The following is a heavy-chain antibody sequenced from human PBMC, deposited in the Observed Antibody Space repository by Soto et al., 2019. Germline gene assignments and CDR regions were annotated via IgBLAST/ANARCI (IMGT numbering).Heavy chain of an antibody. CDR3: AKDRGYSYAFVFDY. V-gene: IGHV3-30*18. CDR1: GITFSSYG. CDR2: ISYDGYNK. D-gene: IGHD5-18*01. Sequence: LRLSCAASGITFSSYGMHWVRQAPGKGLEWVAVISYDGYNKYYADSVKGRFTISRDNSKNTLYLQMNSLRAEDTAVYYCAKDRGYSYAFVFDYWGQGTLVTVSS. J-gene: IGHJ4*02.